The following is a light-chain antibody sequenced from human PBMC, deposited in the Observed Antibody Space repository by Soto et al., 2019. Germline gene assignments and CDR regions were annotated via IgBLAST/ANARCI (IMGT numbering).Light chain of an antibody. CDR2: GNS. Sequence: QSVLTQPPSVSGAPGQRVTISCTGSSSNIGAGYDVHWYQQLPGTAPKLLIYGNSNRPSGVPDRFSGSKSGTSASLAITGLQAEDEADYYCQYYDSSLRAPVFGTGTQVTVL. J-gene: IGLJ1*01. V-gene: IGLV1-40*01. CDR3: QYYDSSLRAPV. CDR1: SSNIGAGYD.